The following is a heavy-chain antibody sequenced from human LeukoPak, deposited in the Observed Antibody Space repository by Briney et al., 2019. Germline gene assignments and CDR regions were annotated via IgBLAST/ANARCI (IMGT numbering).Heavy chain of an antibody. CDR2: IIPILGIA. Sequence: GASVKVSCKASGYTFTSYYMHWVRQAPGQGLEWMGRIIPILGIANYAQKFQGRVTITADKSTSTAYMELSSLRSEDTAVYYCAREQRVPAASIDYWGQGTLVTVSS. D-gene: IGHD2-2*01. CDR3: AREQRVPAASIDY. V-gene: IGHV1-69*04. CDR1: GYTFTSYY. J-gene: IGHJ4*02.